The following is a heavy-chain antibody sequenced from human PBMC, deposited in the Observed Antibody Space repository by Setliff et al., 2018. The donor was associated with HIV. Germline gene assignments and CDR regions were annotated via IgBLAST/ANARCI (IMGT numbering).Heavy chain of an antibody. D-gene: IGHD6-6*01. CDR3: ARGIAARPSNWYFDL. J-gene: IGHJ2*01. V-gene: IGHV3-21*01. Sequence: RLSCAASGFTFSSYSMNWVRRAPGKGLEWVSSISSSSSYIYYADSVKGRFTISRDNAKNSLYLQMNSLRAEDTAVYYCARGIAARPSNWYFDLWGRGTLVTVSS. CDR1: GFTFSSYS. CDR2: ISSSSSYI.